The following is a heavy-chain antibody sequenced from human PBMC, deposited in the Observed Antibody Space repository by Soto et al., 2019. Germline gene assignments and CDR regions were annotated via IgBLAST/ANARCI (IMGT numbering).Heavy chain of an antibody. CDR2: IDHSGST. CDR3: ERGLRYSGMDV. J-gene: IGHJ6*02. V-gene: IGHV4-34*01. Sequence: PSETLSLTCAVHRGSFNAYSWTWIRQPPGKGLEWIGEIDHSGSTTYNPSLKSRIIMSVDTSKNQFSLNVSSMTAADTAVYYCERGLRYSGMDVWGLGTTVTVSS. CDR1: RGSFNAYS.